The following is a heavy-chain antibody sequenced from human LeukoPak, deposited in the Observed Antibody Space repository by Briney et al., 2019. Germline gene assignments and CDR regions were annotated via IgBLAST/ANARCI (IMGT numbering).Heavy chain of an antibody. V-gene: IGHV4-59*08. Sequence: SETLSLTCTVSGGSITSYYWSWIRQPPGKGLEWIAYIYNSGSTNYNPSLKSRVTISIDTSKNQVSLRLSSVTAADTAVYYCARQGSGGRSFDVCLQGTMVTVSS. CDR1: GGSITSYY. D-gene: IGHD1-26*01. CDR3: ARQGSGGRSFDV. CDR2: IYNSGST. J-gene: IGHJ3*01.